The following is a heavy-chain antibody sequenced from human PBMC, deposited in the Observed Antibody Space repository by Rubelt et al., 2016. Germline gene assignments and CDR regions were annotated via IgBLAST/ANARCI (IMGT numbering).Heavy chain of an antibody. J-gene: IGHJ4*02. Sequence: QVQLVQSGAEVKKPGASVKVSCKVSGYTLTELSMHWVRQAPGKGLEWMGGFDPEDGETIYAQKFQGGVTMTQDTYTDTASMGLSSLRSEDTAVYYCATGIVVVPVHVPSRDYWGQGTLVTVSS. V-gene: IGHV1-24*01. CDR1: GYTLTELS. D-gene: IGHD2-2*01. CDR2: FDPEDGET. CDR3: ATGIVVVPVHVPSRDY.